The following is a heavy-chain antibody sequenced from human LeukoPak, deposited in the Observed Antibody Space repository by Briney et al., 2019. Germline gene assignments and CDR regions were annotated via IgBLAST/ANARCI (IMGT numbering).Heavy chain of an antibody. CDR2: SNIDTGNP. CDR3: ARGKYCSGGSCYYHYYGMDV. Sequence: ASVKVSCKASGYTFSSYAENWVRQAPGQGLEWMGWSNIDTGNPTHAQGFTGRFVFSLDTSVRTAYLQISSLKPEDTAVYYCARGKYCSGGSCYYHYYGMDVWGQGTTVTSP. D-gene: IGHD2-15*01. CDR1: GYTFSSYA. J-gene: IGHJ6*02. V-gene: IGHV7-4-1*02.